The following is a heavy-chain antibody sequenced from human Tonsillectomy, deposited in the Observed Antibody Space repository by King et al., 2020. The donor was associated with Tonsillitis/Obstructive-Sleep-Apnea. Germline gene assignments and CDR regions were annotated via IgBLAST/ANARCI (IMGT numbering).Heavy chain of an antibody. CDR3: ARGIAARPPGAPFDY. V-gene: IGHV4-34*01. CDR2: INHSGNA. D-gene: IGHD6-6*01. CDR1: GGSFSRYY. J-gene: IGHJ4*02. Sequence: VQLQQWGAGLLKPSETLSLTCAVHGGSFSRYYWSWIRQPPGKGLEWIGEINHSGNANYHPSLKSRVTISADTSKDQFSLKLSSVTAADTAVYNCARGIAARPPGAPFDYWGQGTLVTVSS.